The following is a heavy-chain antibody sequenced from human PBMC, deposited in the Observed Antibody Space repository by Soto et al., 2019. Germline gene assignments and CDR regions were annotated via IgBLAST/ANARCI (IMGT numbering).Heavy chain of an antibody. V-gene: IGHV4-59*01. CDR2: IYYSGST. D-gene: IGHD6-13*01. CDR3: ARDWVAAAENYYGMDV. Sequence: SETLSLTFTVSGGSISSYYWSWLRQPPGKGLEWIGYIYYSGSTNYNPSLKSRVTISVDTSKNQFSLKLSSVTAADTAVYYCARDWVAAAENYYGMDVWGQGTTVTVSS. CDR1: GGSISSYY. J-gene: IGHJ6*02.